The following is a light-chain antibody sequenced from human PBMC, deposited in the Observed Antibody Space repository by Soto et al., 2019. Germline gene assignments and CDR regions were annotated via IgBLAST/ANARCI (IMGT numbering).Light chain of an antibody. CDR3: QQRNNSTT. CDR1: QSVGSY. V-gene: IGKV3-11*01. Sequence: EILTTQFSATLSVSPVERATLSCRASQSVGSYLACHQQTPGQAPRLLIYAASRSATGIPARFSGGGSATDFPLTITSLPPEDSEVYYCQQRNNSTTFGKGTKVDIK. CDR2: AAS. J-gene: IGKJ1*01.